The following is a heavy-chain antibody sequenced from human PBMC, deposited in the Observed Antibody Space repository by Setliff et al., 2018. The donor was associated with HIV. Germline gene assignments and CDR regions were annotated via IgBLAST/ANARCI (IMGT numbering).Heavy chain of an antibody. CDR1: GITISRSW. CDR3: SVGHYRSSSG. CDR2: IKEHGSDK. D-gene: IGHD6-6*01. V-gene: IGHV3-7*03. J-gene: IGHJ4*02. Sequence: LRLSCAASGITISRSWMNWVRQAPGKGLEWVANIKEHGSDKYYVDSVKGRFIISRDDAKNSLFLQMNSLRVEDTAIYYCSVGHYRSSSGWGQGTLVTVS.